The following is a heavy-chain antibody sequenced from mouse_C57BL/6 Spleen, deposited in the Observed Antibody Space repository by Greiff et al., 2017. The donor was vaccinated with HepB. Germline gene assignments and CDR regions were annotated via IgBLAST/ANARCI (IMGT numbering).Heavy chain of an antibody. V-gene: IGHV3-1*01. Sequence: EVQGVESGPGMVKPSQSLSLTCTVTGYSITSGYDWHWIRHFPGNKLEWMGYISYSGSTNYNPSLKSRISITHDTSKNHFFLKLNSVTTEDTATYYCARDEDGYSFAYWGQGTLVTVSA. CDR2: ISYSGST. J-gene: IGHJ3*01. CDR1: GYSITSGYD. D-gene: IGHD2-3*01. CDR3: ARDEDGYSFAY.